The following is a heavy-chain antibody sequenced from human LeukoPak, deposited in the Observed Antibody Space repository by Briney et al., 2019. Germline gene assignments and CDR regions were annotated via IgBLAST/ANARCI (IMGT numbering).Heavy chain of an antibody. CDR1: GFTFSSYA. V-gene: IGHV3-23*01. CDR3: AKEGHITIFGVELYYFDY. Sequence: GGSLRLSCAASGFTFSSYAMSWVRQAPGKGLEWVSAISGSGGSTYYADSVKGRFTISRDNSKNTLYLQMNSLRAEDTAVYYCAKEGHITIFGVELYYFDYWGQGTLVTVSS. CDR2: ISGSGGST. J-gene: IGHJ4*02. D-gene: IGHD3-3*01.